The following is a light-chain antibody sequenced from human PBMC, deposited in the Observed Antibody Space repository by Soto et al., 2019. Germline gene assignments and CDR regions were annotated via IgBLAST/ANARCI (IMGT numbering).Light chain of an antibody. CDR2: GAV. CDR1: QTINIY. J-gene: IGKJ2*01. Sequence: DIQMTQSPSSLSASVGDTVTITYRASQTINIYLSWYQQNPGKAPKLLIYGAVSLQGAVPSRFSGSGSGTDFSLTITDLQPEDFASYYCQQTYSPPRTFGQGTTLDIK. V-gene: IGKV1-39*01. CDR3: QQTYSPPRT.